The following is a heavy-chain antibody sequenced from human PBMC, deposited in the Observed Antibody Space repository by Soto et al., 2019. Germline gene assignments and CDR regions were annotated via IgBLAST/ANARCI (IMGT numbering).Heavy chain of an antibody. V-gene: IGHV3-23*01. Sequence: GGSLRLSCAASGFTFSSYAMSWVRQAPGKGLEWVSAISGSGGSTYYADSVKGRFTISRDNSKNTLYLQMNSLRAEDTAVYYCAKDFIPWGLGDVGTLDYWGQGTLVTVSS. CDR1: GFTFSSYA. CDR2: ISGSGGST. CDR3: AKDFIPWGLGDVGTLDY. J-gene: IGHJ4*02. D-gene: IGHD7-27*01.